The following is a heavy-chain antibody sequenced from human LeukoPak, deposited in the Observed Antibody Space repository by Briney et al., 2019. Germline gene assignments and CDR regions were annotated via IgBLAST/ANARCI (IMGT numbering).Heavy chain of an antibody. CDR1: GFTFDDYA. D-gene: IGHD2-2*01. J-gene: IGHJ4*02. Sequence: GGSLRLSCAASGFTFDDYAMHWVRHAPGKGLEWVSGISWNSGSIGYADSVKGRFTISRDNAKNSLYLQMNSLRAEDTALYYCAKDMGGGIVVVGYFDYWGQGTLVTVSS. CDR3: AKDMGGGIVVVGYFDY. V-gene: IGHV3-9*01. CDR2: ISWNSGSI.